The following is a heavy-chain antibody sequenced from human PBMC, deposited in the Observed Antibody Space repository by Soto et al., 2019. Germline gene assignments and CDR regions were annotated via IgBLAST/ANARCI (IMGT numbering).Heavy chain of an antibody. V-gene: IGHV5-51*01. CDR2: IYPGDSDT. CDR3: ARTVESNWDFYX. D-gene: IGHD7-27*01. Sequence: GESLKSSCKGSGYSFTSYWIGWVRQMPGKGLELMGIIYPGDSDTRYSPSFQGQVTISADKSISTAYLQWSSLNASDTAMYYCARTVESNWDFYXWGQGTLVTVSX. J-gene: IGHJ4*02. CDR1: GYSFTSYW.